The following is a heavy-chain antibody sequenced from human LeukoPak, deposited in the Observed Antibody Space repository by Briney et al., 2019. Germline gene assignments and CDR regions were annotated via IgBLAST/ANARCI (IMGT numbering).Heavy chain of an antibody. J-gene: IGHJ4*02. CDR3: ARRNTAMVAGLDY. D-gene: IGHD5-18*01. CDR1: GYTFTTYD. CDR2: MNPNSGNT. Sequence: GVSVKVSCKASGYTFTTYDINWVRQATGQGLEWMGWMNPNSGNTGYAQKFQGRVTMTRNTSISTAFMELSGLRSEDTAVYFCARRNTAMVAGLDYWGQGSLVTVSS. V-gene: IGHV1-8*01.